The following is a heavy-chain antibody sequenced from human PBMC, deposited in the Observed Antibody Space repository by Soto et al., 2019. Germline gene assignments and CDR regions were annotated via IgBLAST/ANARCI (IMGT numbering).Heavy chain of an antibody. CDR1: GFTFSSYA. J-gene: IGHJ4*02. Sequence: GGSLRLSYAASGFTFSSYAMHWVRKAPGKGLEYFSAISSNGGSTYYANSVKGRFTISRDNSKNTLYLQMGSLRAEDMAVYYCARGGSGSYYFDYWGQGT. V-gene: IGHV3-64*01. D-gene: IGHD1-26*01. CDR2: ISSNGGST. CDR3: ARGGSGSYYFDY.